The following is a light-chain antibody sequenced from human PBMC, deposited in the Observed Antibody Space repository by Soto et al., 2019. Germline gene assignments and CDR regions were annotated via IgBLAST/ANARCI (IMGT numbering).Light chain of an antibody. CDR2: DVS. J-gene: IGLJ1*01. V-gene: IGLV2-14*01. Sequence: QSVLTQPASVSGSPGQSITISCTGTSSDIGGYNYVSWFQQHPGKAPKLMISDVSNRPSGVSNRFSGSKSGNTASLTISELQAEDEADYYCSSYTSGSTFYVFGTGTKVTVL. CDR3: SSYTSGSTFYV. CDR1: SSDIGGYNY.